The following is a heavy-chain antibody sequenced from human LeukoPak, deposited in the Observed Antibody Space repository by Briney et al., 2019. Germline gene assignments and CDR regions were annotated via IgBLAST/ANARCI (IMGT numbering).Heavy chain of an antibody. Sequence: PSETLSLTRAVYGGSFSGYYWSWIRQPPGKGLEWIGEINHSGSTNYNPSLKSRVTISVDTSKNQFSLKLSSVTAADTAVYYCARGAAGPVYYWGQGTLVTVSS. J-gene: IGHJ4*02. CDR2: INHSGST. CDR3: ARGAAGPVYY. V-gene: IGHV4-34*01. D-gene: IGHD6-13*01. CDR1: GGSFSGYY.